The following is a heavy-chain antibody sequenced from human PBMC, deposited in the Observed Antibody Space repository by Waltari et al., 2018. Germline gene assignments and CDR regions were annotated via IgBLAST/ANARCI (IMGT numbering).Heavy chain of an antibody. Sequence: EVQLVESGGDLVQPGGSLRLSCAASGFTFSTYWMSWMRQAPRKGLAGVAKITKGGTDKYYGDSVKGRFTSSTENARNSLYLEMSSLIVDDTAFYYCARASAVTGTRDYWGQGTLVTVSS. J-gene: IGHJ4*02. CDR2: ITKGGTDK. V-gene: IGHV3-7*01. D-gene: IGHD1-7*01. CDR1: GFTFSTYW. CDR3: ARASAVTGTRDY.